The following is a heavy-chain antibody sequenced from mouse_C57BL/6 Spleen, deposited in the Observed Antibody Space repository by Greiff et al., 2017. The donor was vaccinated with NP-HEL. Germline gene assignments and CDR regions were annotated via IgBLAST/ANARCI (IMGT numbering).Heavy chain of an antibody. J-gene: IGHJ4*01. Sequence: VQLQQSGAELVKPGASVKISCKASGYAFSSYWMNWVKQRPGKGLEWIGQIYPGDGDTNYNGKFKGKATLTADKSSSTAYMQLGSLTSEDSAVYFCARSGYDGAMDYWGQGTSVTVSS. CDR2: IYPGDGDT. D-gene: IGHD2-14*01. V-gene: IGHV1-80*01. CDR1: GYAFSSYW. CDR3: ARSGYDGAMDY.